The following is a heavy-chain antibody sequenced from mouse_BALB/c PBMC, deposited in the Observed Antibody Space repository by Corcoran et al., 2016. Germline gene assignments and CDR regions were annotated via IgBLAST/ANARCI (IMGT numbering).Heavy chain of an antibody. D-gene: IGHD2-4*01. J-gene: IGHJ2*01. V-gene: IGHV9-3-1*01. CDR3: ARFYYDYRDFDY. CDR2: INTYTGEP. Sequence: QIQLVQSGPELKKPGETVKISCKASGYTFTNYGMNWVKQAPGKGLKWMSWINTYTGEPTYADDFKGRFAFSLETSASTAYLQINNLKNEDTATYFCARFYYDYRDFDYWGQGTTLTVSS. CDR1: GYTFTNYG.